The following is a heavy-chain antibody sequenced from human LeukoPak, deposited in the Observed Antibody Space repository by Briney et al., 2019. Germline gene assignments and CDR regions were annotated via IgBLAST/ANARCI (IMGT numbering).Heavy chain of an antibody. J-gene: IGHJ4*02. CDR1: TRSISSYY. CDR2: IYTSGST. V-gene: IGHV4-4*07. Sequence: SQTMSPTSTVYTRSISSYYWSWIRQPARKGMEWNGRIYTSGSTNSNPSLNSRVTMSVDTSKNQFSLKLSSVTAADTAVYYCARETYDSSSTTTFDYWGQGTLVTVSS. D-gene: IGHD3-22*01. CDR3: ARETYDSSSTTTFDY.